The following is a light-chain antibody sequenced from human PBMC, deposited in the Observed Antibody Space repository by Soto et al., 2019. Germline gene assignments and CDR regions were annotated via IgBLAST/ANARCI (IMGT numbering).Light chain of an antibody. CDR2: LGS. V-gene: IGKV2-28*01. Sequence: DIVMTQSPLSLTVTPGEPASISCRSSQSLLHSDGYSFLDWYLQKPGQSPQLLIYLGSTRAPGVPDRFSGSGSGTDFILKITRVEAEDVGVYYCMQALQTPLTFGPGTKVDIK. CDR3: MQALQTPLT. J-gene: IGKJ3*01. CDR1: QSLLHSDGYSF.